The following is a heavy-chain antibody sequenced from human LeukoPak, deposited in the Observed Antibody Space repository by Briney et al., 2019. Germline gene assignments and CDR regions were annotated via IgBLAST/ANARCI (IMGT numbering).Heavy chain of an antibody. V-gene: IGHV1-18*01. J-gene: IGHJ4*02. CDR2: ISAYNGDT. D-gene: IGHD4-17*01. Sequence: ASVKVSCKASGYTFSTYDISWVRQAPGQGLEWMGWISAYNGDTNYAQKLQGRVTMTTDTSTSTAYMELRSLRSDDTAVYYCAKADMTTVTTPKYYFDYWGQGTLVTVSS. CDR3: AKADMTTVTTPKYYFDY. CDR1: GYTFSTYD.